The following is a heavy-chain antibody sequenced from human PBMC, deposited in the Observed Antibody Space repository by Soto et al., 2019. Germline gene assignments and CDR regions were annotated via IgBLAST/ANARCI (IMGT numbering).Heavy chain of an antibody. CDR2: INPTGGST. CDR3: ARANIYYDSSGYRKDAFDV. V-gene: IGHV1-46*01. Sequence: ASVKVSCKASGYTFTSYYMHWVRQAPGQGLQWMGIINPTGGSTSYAQKFQGRVTMTSDTSTSTVYMELSRLISEDTAVYYCARANIYYDSSGYRKDAFDVWGQGTKVTVSS. D-gene: IGHD3-22*01. J-gene: IGHJ3*01. CDR1: GYTFTSYY.